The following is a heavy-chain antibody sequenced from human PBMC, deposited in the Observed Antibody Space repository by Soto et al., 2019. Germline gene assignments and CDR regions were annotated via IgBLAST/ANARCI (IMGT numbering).Heavy chain of an antibody. CDR3: AKDRVIQVPHYYDSSGYPGAY. D-gene: IGHD3-22*01. J-gene: IGHJ4*02. CDR2: ISYDGSNK. V-gene: IGHV3-30*18. CDR1: GFTFSSYG. Sequence: PGGSLRLSCAASGFTFSSYGMHWVRQAPGKGLEWVAVISYDGSNKYYADSVKGRFTISRDNSKNTLYLQMNSLRAEDTAVYYCAKDRVIQVPHYYDSSGYPGAYWGQGTLVTISS.